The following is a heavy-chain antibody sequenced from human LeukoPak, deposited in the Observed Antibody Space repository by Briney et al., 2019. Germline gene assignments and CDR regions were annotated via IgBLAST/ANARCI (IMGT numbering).Heavy chain of an antibody. Sequence: GGSLRLSCAASGFTFSDYYMSWVRQAPGKGLEWVANIKQDGSEKYYVDSVKGRFTISRDNAKNSLYLQMNSLRAEDTAVYYCAGYCSSTSCPPYYYYMDVWGKGTTVTVSS. J-gene: IGHJ6*03. D-gene: IGHD2-2*01. V-gene: IGHV3-7*01. CDR2: IKQDGSEK. CDR1: GFTFSDYY. CDR3: AGYCSSTSCPPYYYYMDV.